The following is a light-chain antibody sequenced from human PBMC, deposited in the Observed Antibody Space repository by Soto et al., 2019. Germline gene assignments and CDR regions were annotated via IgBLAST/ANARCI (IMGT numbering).Light chain of an antibody. Sequence: QSVLSQPPSVSGAPGQRVTISCTGSSSNIGAGYDAHWFQQVPGTAPKLLIYGSTNRPSGVPDRFSGSKSGTSASLAITGLQAEDEADYYCQSYESSLGGNYVFGTGTKVTVL. CDR1: SSNIGAGYD. CDR3: QSYESSLGGNYV. V-gene: IGLV1-40*01. J-gene: IGLJ1*01. CDR2: GST.